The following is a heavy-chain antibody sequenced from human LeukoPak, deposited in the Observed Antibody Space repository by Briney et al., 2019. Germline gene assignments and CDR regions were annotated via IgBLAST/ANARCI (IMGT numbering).Heavy chain of an antibody. V-gene: IGHV3-74*01. Sequence: QTGGSLRLSCVASGFTFSSYWMHWVRQDPRKGLVWVSRINGDGRNINYADSVRGRFTISRDNAKNSLYLQMNSLRAEDTAVYYCARVGCSGGSCYVGVGYWGQGTLVTVSS. D-gene: IGHD2-15*01. CDR2: INGDGRNI. CDR1: GFTFSSYW. J-gene: IGHJ4*02. CDR3: ARVGCSGGSCYVGVGY.